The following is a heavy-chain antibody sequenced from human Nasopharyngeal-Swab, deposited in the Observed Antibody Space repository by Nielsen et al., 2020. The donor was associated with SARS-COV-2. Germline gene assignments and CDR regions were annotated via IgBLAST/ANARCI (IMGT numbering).Heavy chain of an antibody. CDR1: GFTFSSYG. CDR2: IRYDGSNK. D-gene: IGHD5-12*01. V-gene: IGHV3-30*02. Sequence: GESLKISCAASGFTFSSYGMHWVRQAPGKGLEWVAFIRYDGSNKYYADSVKGRFTISRDNSKNTLYLQMNSLRADDTAVYYCATPRGFSGYDYGYWGQGNLVTVSS. J-gene: IGHJ4*02. CDR3: ATPRGFSGYDYGY.